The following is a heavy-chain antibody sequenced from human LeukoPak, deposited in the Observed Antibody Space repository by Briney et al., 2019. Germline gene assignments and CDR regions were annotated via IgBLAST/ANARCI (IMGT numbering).Heavy chain of an antibody. V-gene: IGHV1-46*01. D-gene: IGHD3-22*01. CDR2: INPSGGST. J-gene: IGHJ4*02. CDR3: ARDGPGAYDSSGYSPFDY. CDR1: GYTFTSYY. Sequence: ASVKVSCKASGYTFTSYYMHWVRQAPAQGLEWMGIINPSGGSTSYAQKFQGRVTMTRDTSTRTVYMELSSLRSEDTAVYYCARDGPGAYDSSGYSPFDYWGQGTLVTVSS.